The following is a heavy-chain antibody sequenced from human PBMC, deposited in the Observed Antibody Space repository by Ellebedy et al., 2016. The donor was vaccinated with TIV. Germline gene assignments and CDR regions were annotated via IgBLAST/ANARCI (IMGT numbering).Heavy chain of an antibody. CDR1: GGSLSPYS. D-gene: IGHD2-15*01. V-gene: IGHV4-59*01. Sequence: MPSETLSLTCTVSGGSLSPYSWSWIRQPPGKGLEWIGYISYSGTTKYNPSLKSRVTMSVDTSKNQFSLRLSSVTAADTAVYFCAREEALCGVGGRCYYAFDIWGQGTLVTVSS. J-gene: IGHJ3*02. CDR3: AREEALCGVGGRCYYAFDI. CDR2: ISYSGTT.